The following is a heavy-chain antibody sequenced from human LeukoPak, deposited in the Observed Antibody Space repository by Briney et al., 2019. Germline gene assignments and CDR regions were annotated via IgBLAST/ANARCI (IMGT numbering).Heavy chain of an antibody. D-gene: IGHD2-15*01. CDR2: IYVGGDT. CDR3: ARDRVEGGGRLGAFDI. Sequence: GGSLRLSCAASGFTVSSNYISWVRQAPGKGLEWVSVIYVGGDTYYAGSVKSRFTISRDKSKNTVYLQMNSLRVEDTAVYYCARDRVEGGGRLGAFDIWGQGTMVTVSS. V-gene: IGHV3-66*01. CDR1: GFTVSSNY. J-gene: IGHJ3*02.